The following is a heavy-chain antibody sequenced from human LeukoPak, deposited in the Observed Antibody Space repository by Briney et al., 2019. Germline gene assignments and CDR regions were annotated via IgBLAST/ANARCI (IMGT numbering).Heavy chain of an antibody. D-gene: IGHD6-6*01. V-gene: IGHV1-69*13. CDR1: GGTLSSYA. Sequence: SVKVSCKASGGTLSSYAISWVRQAPGQGLEWMGGFIPIFGTANYAQKFQGRVTITADESTSTAYMELSSLRSEDTAVYYCARDGSSSSWRDYYYYMDVWGKGTTVTVSS. CDR2: FIPIFGTA. CDR3: ARDGSSSSWRDYYYYMDV. J-gene: IGHJ6*03.